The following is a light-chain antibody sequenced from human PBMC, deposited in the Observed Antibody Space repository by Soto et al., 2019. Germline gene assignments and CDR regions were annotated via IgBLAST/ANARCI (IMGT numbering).Light chain of an antibody. Sequence: QSVLTQPASGSGSPGQSITITCTGTSSDVGGYNYVSWYQHHPGKAPKLMIYDVSNRPSGVSNRFSGSKSGNTASLTISGLQAEDEADYYCSSYTSSSTDVFGTGTKVTVL. CDR1: SSDVGGYNY. CDR3: SSYTSSSTDV. CDR2: DVS. J-gene: IGLJ1*01. V-gene: IGLV2-14*03.